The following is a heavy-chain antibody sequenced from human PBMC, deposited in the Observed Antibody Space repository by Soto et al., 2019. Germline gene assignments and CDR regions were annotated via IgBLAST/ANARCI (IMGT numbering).Heavy chain of an antibody. CDR2: TYYRSKWYN. CDR3: EREWSGPKGEDILVVVAATDNRGFDP. D-gene: IGHD2-15*01. J-gene: IGHJ5*02. Sequence: PSQTLSLTCAISGDSVSSNSAAWNWIRQSRSRGLEWLGRTYYRSKWYNDYAVSVKSRITINPDTSKNQFSLQLNSVTPEDTAVYYCEREWSGPKGEDILVVVAATDNRGFDPWGQGTLVTVSS. CDR1: GDSVSSNSAA. V-gene: IGHV6-1*01.